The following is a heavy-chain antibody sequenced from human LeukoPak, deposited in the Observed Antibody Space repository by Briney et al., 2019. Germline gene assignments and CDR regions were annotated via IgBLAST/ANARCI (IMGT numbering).Heavy chain of an antibody. Sequence: GGSLRLSCAVSGFTVSSNHMSWVSQAPGKGLEWVSVIYNDGNTSYTDSVKGRFTISRDNSKNTVFLQMNSLRAEDTAMYYCARDREVVTARAQMDVWGKGTTVTVSS. V-gene: IGHV3-53*01. D-gene: IGHD2-21*02. CDR3: ARDREVVTARAQMDV. J-gene: IGHJ6*04. CDR2: IYNDGNT. CDR1: GFTVSSNH.